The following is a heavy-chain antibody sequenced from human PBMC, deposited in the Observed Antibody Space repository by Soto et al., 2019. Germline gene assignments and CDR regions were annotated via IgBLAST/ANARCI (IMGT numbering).Heavy chain of an antibody. CDR1: GYSFTSYW. D-gene: IGHD4-17*01. J-gene: IGHJ5*02. CDR2: IYPGDSDT. V-gene: IGHV5-51*01. CDR3: ARLPYGGNFAFNWFDP. Sequence: GESLKISCKGSGYSFTSYWIGWVRQMPGKGLEWMGIIYPGDSDTRYSPSFQGQVTISADKSISTAYLQWSSLKASDTAMYYCARLPYGGNFAFNWFDPWGQGTLVTVSS.